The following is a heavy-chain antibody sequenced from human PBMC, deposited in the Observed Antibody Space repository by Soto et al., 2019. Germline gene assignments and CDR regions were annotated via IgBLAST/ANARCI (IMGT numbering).Heavy chain of an antibody. CDR3: AKDFGEVVPASFDP. Sequence: GGSLRLSCAASGFTFSIYAMSWVRHAPGKGLEWVSAISGSGGSTYYADSVKGRFTISRDNSKNTLYLQMNSLRAEDTAVYYCAKDFGEVVPASFDPWGQGTLVTVSS. D-gene: IGHD2-2*01. CDR2: ISGSGGST. CDR1: GFTFSIYA. V-gene: IGHV3-23*01. J-gene: IGHJ5*02.